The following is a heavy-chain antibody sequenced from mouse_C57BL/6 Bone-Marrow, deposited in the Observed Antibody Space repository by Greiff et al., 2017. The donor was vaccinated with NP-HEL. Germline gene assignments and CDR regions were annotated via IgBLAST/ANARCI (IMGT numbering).Heavy chain of an antibody. J-gene: IGHJ4*01. D-gene: IGHD2-4*01. CDR1: GYTFTSYW. Sequence: VKLMESGAELVKPGASVKMSCKASGYTFTSYWITWVKQRPGQGLEWIGDIYPGSGSTNYNEKFKSKATLTVDTSSSTAYMQLSSLTSEDSAVYYCARFYYDYEGYAMDYWGQGTSVTVSS. CDR3: ARFYYDYEGYAMDY. CDR2: IYPGSGST. V-gene: IGHV1-55*01.